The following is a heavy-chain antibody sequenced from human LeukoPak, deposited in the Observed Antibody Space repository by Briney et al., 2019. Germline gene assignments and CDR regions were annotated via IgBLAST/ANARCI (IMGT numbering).Heavy chain of an antibody. CDR1: GFTFSSYS. CDR2: ISSSSSTI. Sequence: LTGGSLRPSCAASGFTFSSYSMNWVRQAPGKGLEWVSYISSSSSTIYYADSVKGRFTISRDNAKNSLYLQMNSLRAEDTAVYYCARPYYYDSSGYYPFDYWGQGTLVTVSS. J-gene: IGHJ4*02. D-gene: IGHD3-22*01. V-gene: IGHV3-48*01. CDR3: ARPYYYDSSGYYPFDY.